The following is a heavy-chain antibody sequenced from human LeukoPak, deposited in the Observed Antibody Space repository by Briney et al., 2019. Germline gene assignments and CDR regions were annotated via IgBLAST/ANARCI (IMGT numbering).Heavy chain of an antibody. CDR3: ARDRAVATIGGVDY. V-gene: IGHV1-2*02. J-gene: IGHJ4*02. D-gene: IGHD5-12*01. Sequence: ASVKVSCKASGYTFTGYYMHWVRQAPGQGLEWMGWINPNSGGTNYAQKFQVRVTMTRDTSISAAYMELTRLRSDDTAVYYCARDRAVATIGGVDYWGQGTLATVSS. CDR1: GYTFTGYY. CDR2: INPNSGGT.